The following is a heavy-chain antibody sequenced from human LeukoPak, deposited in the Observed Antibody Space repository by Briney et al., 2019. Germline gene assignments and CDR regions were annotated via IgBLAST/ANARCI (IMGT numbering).Heavy chain of an antibody. CDR2: IYPGDSDT. CDR1: GYSFTSYW. J-gene: IGHJ4*02. D-gene: IGHD3-10*01. Sequence: GESLMISCKGSGYSFTSYWIGGVRQMPGKGLEWMGIIYPGDSDTRYSPSFQGQVTISAGKSISTAYLQWSSLKASDTAMYYCARLCYYGSGILDYWGQGTMVTVSS. CDR3: ARLCYYGSGILDY. V-gene: IGHV5-51*01.